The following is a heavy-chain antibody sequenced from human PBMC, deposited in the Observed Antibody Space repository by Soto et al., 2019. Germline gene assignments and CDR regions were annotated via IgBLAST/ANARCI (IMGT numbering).Heavy chain of an antibody. D-gene: IGHD2-2*01. V-gene: IGHV2-5*02. Sequence: QITLKESGPTVVRPTQTLTLTCNFSGFSLSSSGVGVGWIRQPPGKALEWLATIYWDGDVRYSPSLETRVTISKDTSKNQVVLTMTNVDPVDTGTYFCAHRNSAPTAPFDYWGQGTLVTVSS. J-gene: IGHJ4*02. CDR3: AHRNSAPTAPFDY. CDR1: GFSLSSSGVG. CDR2: IYWDGDV.